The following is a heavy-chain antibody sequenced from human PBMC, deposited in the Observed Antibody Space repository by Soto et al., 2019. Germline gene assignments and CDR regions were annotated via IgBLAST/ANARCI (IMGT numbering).Heavy chain of an antibody. Sequence: GGSLRLSCADSGFTVSTNYMSWVRQAPGKGLEWVAVIYSGGSTYYADSVKGRFTISRDNSKNTLYLQMNSLTAEDTAVYYCARDYLLSEYRFSGSYYFNYWGQGTLVTVSS. CDR1: GFTVSTNY. CDR3: ARDYLLSEYRFSGSYYFNY. CDR2: IYSGGST. D-gene: IGHD1-26*01. V-gene: IGHV3-53*01. J-gene: IGHJ4*02.